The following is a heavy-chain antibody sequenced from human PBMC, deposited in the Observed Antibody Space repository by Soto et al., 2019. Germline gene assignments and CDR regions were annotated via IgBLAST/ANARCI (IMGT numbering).Heavy chain of an antibody. CDR2: VSPNGQGI. CDR1: GFTLGRYG. V-gene: IGHV3-23*01. CDR3: AKDRDYPRDYFHY. Sequence: GGSLRLSCAASGFTLGRYGMSWVRQAPGKGLEWVSAVSPNGQGIYYADSVRGRFTISRDFSKNTVFLHMDSLRAEDAAVYYCAKDRDYPRDYFHYWGQGTLVTVSS. J-gene: IGHJ4*02. D-gene: IGHD3-10*01.